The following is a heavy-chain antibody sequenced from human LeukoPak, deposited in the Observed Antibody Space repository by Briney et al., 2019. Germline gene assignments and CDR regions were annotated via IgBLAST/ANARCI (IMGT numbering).Heavy chain of an antibody. J-gene: IGHJ3*02. V-gene: IGHV3-48*03. Sequence: PGGSLRLSCAASGFTLSAYEMNWVRQAPGKGPEWVSYISSSASEKYYADSVKGRFTISRDNAKNTLYLQMYSLRAEDTAVYYCARRTLGAFAIWGQGTMVTVSS. CDR1: GFTLSAYE. CDR2: ISSSASEK. CDR3: ARRTLGAFAI.